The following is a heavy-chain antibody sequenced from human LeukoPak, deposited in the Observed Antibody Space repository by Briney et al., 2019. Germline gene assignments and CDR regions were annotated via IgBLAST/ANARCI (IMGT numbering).Heavy chain of an antibody. Sequence: GGSLRLSCAASGFTFTSYSSTWVRQAPGKGLEWVSSISSDSTYIYYADSVKGRFTISRDNAKNSLYLQMNSLRAEDTAVYYCARELCFGGRGARTTDFDYWGQGTLVTVSS. CDR2: ISSDSTYI. J-gene: IGHJ4*02. CDR1: GFTFTSYS. V-gene: IGHV3-21*01. CDR3: ARELCFGGRGARTTDFDY. D-gene: IGHD3-10*01.